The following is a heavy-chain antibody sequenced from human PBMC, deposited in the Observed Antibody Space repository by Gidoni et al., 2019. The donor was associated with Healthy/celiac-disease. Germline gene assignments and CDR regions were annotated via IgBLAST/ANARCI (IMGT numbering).Heavy chain of an antibody. CDR1: GGTFSSSA. CDR2: IIPSFGTA. J-gene: IGHJ4*02. Sequence: QVQLVQSGAEVKKPGSSVKVSCKASGGTFSSSAISRVRQAPGQGLEWMGGIIPSFGTANYAQKFQGRVTITADESTSTAYMELSSLRSEDTAVYYCARGLAVAGIGGFDYFDYWGQGTLVTVSS. D-gene: IGHD6-19*01. V-gene: IGHV1-69*01. CDR3: ARGLAVAGIGGFDYFDY.